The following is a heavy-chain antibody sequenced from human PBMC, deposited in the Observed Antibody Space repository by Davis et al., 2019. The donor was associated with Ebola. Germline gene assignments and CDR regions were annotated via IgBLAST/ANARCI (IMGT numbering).Heavy chain of an antibody. V-gene: IGHV3-23*01. CDR2: IGSGHDT. D-gene: IGHD4-17*01. CDR1: GFTFGPYA. J-gene: IGHJ6*02. Sequence: GESLKISCAASGFTFGPYAMTWVRQALGKGLEWVSSIGSGHDTQYADSVKGRFTISRDNSKNTVYLEMKSLRAEDTAVYYCARDRLSTGYGMDVWGQGTTVTVSS. CDR3: ARDRLSTGYGMDV.